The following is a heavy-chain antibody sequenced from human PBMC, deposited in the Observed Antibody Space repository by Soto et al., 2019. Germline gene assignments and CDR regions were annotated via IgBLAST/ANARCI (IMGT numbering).Heavy chain of an antibody. CDR1: GFTFSDYY. J-gene: IGHJ6*02. Sequence: GGALRLSCAASGFTFSDYYMSWIRQAPGKGLEWVSYISSSGSTIYYADSVKGRFTISRDNAKNSLYLQMNSLRAEDTAVYYCARAEDTAMVNWAPIGYYGMDVWGQGTTVTVSS. D-gene: IGHD5-18*01. V-gene: IGHV3-11*01. CDR3: ARAEDTAMVNWAPIGYYGMDV. CDR2: ISSSGSTI.